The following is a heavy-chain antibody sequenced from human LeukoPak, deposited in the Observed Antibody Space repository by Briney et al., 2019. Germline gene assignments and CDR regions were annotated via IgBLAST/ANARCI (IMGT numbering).Heavy chain of an antibody. D-gene: IGHD5-18*01. Sequence: GGSLRLSCAASGFTFTTYWMHWVRQAPGKGLVWVSHINSDGSITSYADSVKGRFTISRDNAKNTLYLQMSSLRAEDTAVYYCARDAVDTANAVWGQGTTVTVSS. CDR2: INSDGSIT. CDR1: GFTFTTYW. CDR3: ARDAVDTANAV. J-gene: IGHJ6*02. V-gene: IGHV3-74*01.